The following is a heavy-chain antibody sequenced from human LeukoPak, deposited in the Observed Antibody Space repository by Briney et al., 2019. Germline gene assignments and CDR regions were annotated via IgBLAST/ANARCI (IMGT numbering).Heavy chain of an antibody. CDR2: ISGSGGST. Sequence: GGSLRLSCAASGFTFSSYAMSWVRQAPGKGLEWVSAISGSGGSTYYADSVKGRFTISRDNSKNTLYLQMNSLRAEDTALYYCAKDFYHWSEDYYYGMDVWGQGTTVTVS. V-gene: IGHV3-23*01. J-gene: IGHJ6*02. CDR3: AKDFYHWSEDYYYGMDV. D-gene: IGHD3-10*01. CDR1: GFTFSSYA.